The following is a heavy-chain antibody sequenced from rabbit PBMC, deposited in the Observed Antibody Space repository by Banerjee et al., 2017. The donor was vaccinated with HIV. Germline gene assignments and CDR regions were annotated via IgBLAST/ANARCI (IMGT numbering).Heavy chain of an antibody. CDR2: IGTGSGNT. CDR1: GFDFSTNT. CDR3: ARNGGMLDYKL. J-gene: IGHJ4*01. Sequence: QSLEESGGDLVKPGASLTLTCTASGFDFSTNTMCWVRQAPGKGLEWIGCIGTGSGNTYYASWAKGRFTISKTSSTTVTLQMTSLTAADTATYFCARNGGMLDYKLWGPGTLVTVS. D-gene: IGHD6-1*01. V-gene: IGHV1S40*01.